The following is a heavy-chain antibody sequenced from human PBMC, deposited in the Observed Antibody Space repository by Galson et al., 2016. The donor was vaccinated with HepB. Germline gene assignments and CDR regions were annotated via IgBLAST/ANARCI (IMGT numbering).Heavy chain of an antibody. CDR1: GDSVSSDRAS. CDR3: ARDAYVAATGGVGFDY. Sequence: CAISGDSVSSDRASWNWIRRTPSRGLEWLGKTEYRAKWLREYAPSVKGRITINPDTAKNQFSLQLTSVTPEDTAVYYCARDAYVAATGGVGFDYWGQGILVTVSS. CDR2: TEYRAKWLR. D-gene: IGHD6-19*01. V-gene: IGHV6-1*01. J-gene: IGHJ4*02.